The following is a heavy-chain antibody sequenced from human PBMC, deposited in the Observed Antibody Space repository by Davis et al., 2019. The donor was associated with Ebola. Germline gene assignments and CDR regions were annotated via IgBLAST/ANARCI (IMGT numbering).Heavy chain of an antibody. CDR2: IIPIFGTA. CDR3: ARDIGGDYAFDY. Sequence: SVKVSCKASGYTFTSYGISWVRQAPEQGLEWMGGIIPIFGTANYAQKFQGRVTITADESTSTAYMELSSLRSEDTAVYYCARDIGGDYAFDYWGQGTLVTVSS. D-gene: IGHD4-17*01. J-gene: IGHJ4*02. CDR1: GYTFTSYG. V-gene: IGHV1-69*13.